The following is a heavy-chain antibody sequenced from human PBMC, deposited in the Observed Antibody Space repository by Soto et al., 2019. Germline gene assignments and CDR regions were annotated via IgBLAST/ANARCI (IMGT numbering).Heavy chain of an antibody. CDR3: ARGGVDYYDSSGYYFSPYYFDY. Sequence: PSETLSLTCTVSGGSISSNYYYWGWIRQPPGKGLEWIGYIYHSGSTYYNPSLKSRVTISVDRSKNQFSLKLSSVTAADTAVYYCARGGVDYYDSSGYYFSPYYFDYWGQGTLVTVSS. V-gene: IGHV4-30-2*01. CDR2: IYHSGST. D-gene: IGHD3-22*01. CDR1: GGSISSNYYY. J-gene: IGHJ4*02.